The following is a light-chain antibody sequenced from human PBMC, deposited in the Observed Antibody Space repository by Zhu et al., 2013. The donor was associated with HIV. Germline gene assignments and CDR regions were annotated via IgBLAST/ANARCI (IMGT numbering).Light chain of an antibody. V-gene: IGKV3-20*01. J-gene: IGKJ4*01. CDR2: GAS. CDR3: QQYDEWTSLT. Sequence: EIVLTQSPGTLSLSPGERATLSCRASQSVTSNYIAWYQQKIGQAPRLLIYGASSRATGIPDRFSGSGSGTEFTLTISSLQSEDFAVYYCQQYDEWTSLTFGGGTKVEI. CDR1: QSVTSNY.